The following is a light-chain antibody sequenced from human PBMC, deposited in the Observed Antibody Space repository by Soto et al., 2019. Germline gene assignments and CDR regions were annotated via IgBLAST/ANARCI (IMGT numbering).Light chain of an antibody. V-gene: IGKV3-20*01. J-gene: IGKJ1*01. CDR3: QQSWT. CDR2: GAS. Sequence: EIVLTQSPGTLSLSPGERATLSCRASQSVSSSYLAWYQQKPGQAPRLLIYGASSRATGIPDRFSGSGSGTDFTLTISRLEPEDFVVYYCQQSWTFGQGTKVEIK. CDR1: QSVSSSY.